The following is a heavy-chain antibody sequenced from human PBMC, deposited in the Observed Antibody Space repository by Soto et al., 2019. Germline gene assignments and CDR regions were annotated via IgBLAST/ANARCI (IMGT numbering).Heavy chain of an antibody. CDR1: GFTSSSYG. CDR3: AKDSITMVRGVIGSGFDY. Sequence: GGSLRLSCAASGFTSSSYGMHWVRQAPGKGLEWVAVISYDGSNKYYADSVKGRFTISRDNSKNTLYLQMNSLRAEDTAVYYCAKDSITMVRGVIGSGFDYWGQGTLVTVSS. V-gene: IGHV3-30*18. D-gene: IGHD3-10*01. CDR2: ISYDGSNK. J-gene: IGHJ4*02.